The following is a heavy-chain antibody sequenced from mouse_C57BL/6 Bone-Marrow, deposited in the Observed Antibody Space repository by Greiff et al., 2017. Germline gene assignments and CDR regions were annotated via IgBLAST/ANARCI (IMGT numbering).Heavy chain of an antibody. V-gene: IGHV2-4*01. CDR3: AKGGRRLLDFDV. J-gene: IGHJ1*03. CDR1: GFSLTSYG. CDR2: IWSGGST. D-gene: IGHD2-10*01. Sequence: VKLMESGPGLVQPSQSLSITCTVSGFSLTSYGVHWVRQPPGKGLEWLGVIWSGGSTDYNAAFISRLSISKDNSKSQVFFKMNSLQADDTAIYYCAKGGRRLLDFDVWGTGTTVTVSS.